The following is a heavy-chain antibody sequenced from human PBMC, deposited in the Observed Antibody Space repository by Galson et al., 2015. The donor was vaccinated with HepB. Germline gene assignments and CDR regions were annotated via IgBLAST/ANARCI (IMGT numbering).Heavy chain of an antibody. V-gene: IGHV7-4-1*02. D-gene: IGHD1-26*01. J-gene: IGHJ6*02. CDR1: GYSFSRHG. CDR3: ARDDSGSFRYGMDV. Sequence: SVKVSCKASGYSFSRHGINWVRQAPGQGLEWMGWINTNTGNPTYAQGFTGRFVLSLDTSVRTAYVQISSLQTEDTAVYYCARDDSGSFRYGMDVWGQGTTVIVS. CDR2: INTNTGNP.